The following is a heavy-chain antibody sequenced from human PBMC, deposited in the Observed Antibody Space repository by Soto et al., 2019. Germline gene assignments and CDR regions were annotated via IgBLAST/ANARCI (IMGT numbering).Heavy chain of an antibody. Sequence: QVTLKDSGPLLVKPTEPLTLTCTVSGFPLSNARMGVSWIRQPPGKALERLAHIFSNDKKSYSTSLKSRLTISKDTSKSQVVLTMTNMDPVDTATYYCARIRYSNWYGGNFLYYLDYWGQGTLVTVSS. CDR1: GFPLSNARMG. J-gene: IGHJ4*02. CDR3: ARIRYSNWYGGNFLYYLDY. CDR2: IFSNDKK. D-gene: IGHD4-4*01. V-gene: IGHV2-26*01.